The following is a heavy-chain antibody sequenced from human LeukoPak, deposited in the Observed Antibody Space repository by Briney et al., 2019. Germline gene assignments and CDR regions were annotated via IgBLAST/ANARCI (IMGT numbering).Heavy chain of an antibody. CDR3: AKNGFELRSGELSSPN. V-gene: IGHV3-30*18. CDR2: ISYDGNRK. D-gene: IGHD3-16*02. CDR1: GFSFSTYG. Sequence: GRSLRLSCAASGFSFSTYGMHWVRQAPGKGLEWVAAISYDGNRKDYADSVRGRFTISRDNFENTLYLQMNSLRVEDTAVYYCAKNGFELRSGELSSPNWGLGTLVTVSS. J-gene: IGHJ4*02.